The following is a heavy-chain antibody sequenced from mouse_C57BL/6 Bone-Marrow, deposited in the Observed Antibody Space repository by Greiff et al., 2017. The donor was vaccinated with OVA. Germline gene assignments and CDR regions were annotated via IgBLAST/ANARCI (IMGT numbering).Heavy chain of an antibody. CDR2: IYPGAGDT. V-gene: IGHV1-82*01. CDR1: GYAFSSSW. Sequence: QVQLQQSGPELVKPGASVKISCKASGYAFSSSWMNWVKQRPGKGLEWIGRIYPGAGDTNYNGKFKGKATLTADKSSSTAYMQLSSLTSEDSAVXFCASQTAPYWGQGTLVTVTA. J-gene: IGHJ3*01. D-gene: IGHD3-2*01. CDR3: ASQTAPY.